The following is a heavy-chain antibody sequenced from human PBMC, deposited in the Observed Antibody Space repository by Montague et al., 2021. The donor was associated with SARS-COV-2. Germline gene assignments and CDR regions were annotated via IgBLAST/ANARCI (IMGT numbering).Heavy chain of an antibody. CDR2: ISSSSSYI. CDR3: ARDMYYDILTGYYTY. J-gene: IGHJ4*02. D-gene: IGHD3-9*01. Sequence: SLRLSCAASGFTFSSYRMNWVRQAPGKGLEWVSPISSSSSYIYYADSVKGRFTISRDNAKNSLYLQMNSLGAEDTAVYYCARDMYYDILTGYYTYWGQGTLVTVSS. V-gene: IGHV3-21*01. CDR1: GFTFSSYR.